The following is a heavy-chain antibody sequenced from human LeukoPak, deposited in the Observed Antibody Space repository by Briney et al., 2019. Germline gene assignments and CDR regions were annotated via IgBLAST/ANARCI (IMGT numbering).Heavy chain of an antibody. CDR2: IIPIFGTA. Sequence: SVKVSCKASGYTFTSYAISWVRQAPGQGLEWMGGIIPIFGTANYAQKFQGRVTITTDESTSTAYMELSSLRSEDTAVYYCARGGYCSSTSCYTPDYWGQGTLVTVSS. CDR1: GYTFTSYA. V-gene: IGHV1-69*05. D-gene: IGHD2-2*02. J-gene: IGHJ4*02. CDR3: ARGGYCSSTSCYTPDY.